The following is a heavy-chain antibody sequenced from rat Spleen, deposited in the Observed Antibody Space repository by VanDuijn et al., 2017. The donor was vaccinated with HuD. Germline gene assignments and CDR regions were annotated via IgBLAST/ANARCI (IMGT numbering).Heavy chain of an antibody. CDR3: ARHSSTYYVMDA. D-gene: IGHD1-2*01. J-gene: IGHJ4*01. CDR2: INSGGDVT. Sequence: EVQLVESGGGLVQPGRSLKLSCAASGFTFSSFPMAWVRQAPKKGLEWVASINSGGDVTYYPNSVKGRFTISRDNAKNTLYLQMNSLRSEDTATFYCARHSSTYYVMDAWGQGASVTVSS. CDR1: GFTFSSFP. V-gene: IGHV5S13*01.